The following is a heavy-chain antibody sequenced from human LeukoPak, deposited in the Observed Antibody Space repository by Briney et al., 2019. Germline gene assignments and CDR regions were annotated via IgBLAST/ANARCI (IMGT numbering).Heavy chain of an antibody. J-gene: IGHJ4*02. V-gene: IGHV3-11*04. Sequence: GGSLRLSCAASGLTFSDFYMSWIRQAPGKGLEWVSYITPSGTSTYYADSVKGRFTISRDNSKNTLYLQMNSLRAEDTAVYYCARDLYRHFDYWGQGTLVTVSS. D-gene: IGHD1-26*01. CDR3: ARDLYRHFDY. CDR1: GLTFSDFY. CDR2: ITPSGTST.